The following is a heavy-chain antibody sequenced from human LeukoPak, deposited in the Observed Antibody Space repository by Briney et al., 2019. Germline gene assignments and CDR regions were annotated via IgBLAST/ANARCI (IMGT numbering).Heavy chain of an antibody. CDR3: TTDHVGAIVEFDS. V-gene: IGHV3-48*03. Sequence: GGSLRLSCAASGFTFSSFEMDWVRQAPGEGLEWISYISGSGSSVKYADSVKGRFTISRDNAKNSLYLQMDSLRAEDTAIYYCTTDHVGAIVEFDSWGQGTLVTVSS. CDR1: GFTFSSFE. CDR2: ISGSGSSV. D-gene: IGHD2-21*01. J-gene: IGHJ4*02.